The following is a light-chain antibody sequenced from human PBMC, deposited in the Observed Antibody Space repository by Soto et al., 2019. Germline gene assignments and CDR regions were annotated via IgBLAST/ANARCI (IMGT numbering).Light chain of an antibody. CDR3: SSYSGTNYHYV. Sequence: QSALTQPPSASRSLGQSVTISCTGTSSDVGGYNYVSWYQQHPGKAPKLMIYEVSERPSGVPDRFSGSKSGNTASLTVSGLQADDEADYYCSSYSGTNYHYVFGTGTKVTVL. CDR2: EVS. CDR1: SSDVGGYNY. J-gene: IGLJ1*01. V-gene: IGLV2-8*02.